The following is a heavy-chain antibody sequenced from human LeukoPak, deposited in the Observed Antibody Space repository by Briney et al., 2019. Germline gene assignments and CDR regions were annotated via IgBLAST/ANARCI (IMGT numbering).Heavy chain of an antibody. J-gene: IGHJ4*02. CDR3: ARAGRRYYYDSSGSKTYFDY. V-gene: IGHV4-34*01. CDR2: ISHSGST. CDR1: GVTFSGYY. D-gene: IGHD3-22*01. Sequence: AETLSLTCAASGVTFSGYYWSWIRQPPGKGLEWIAEISHSGSTNYNASLKSRVTISVGTSKNQFSLKLSSVTAADTTVYYCARAGRRYYYDSSGSKTYFDYWGQGTLVTVSS.